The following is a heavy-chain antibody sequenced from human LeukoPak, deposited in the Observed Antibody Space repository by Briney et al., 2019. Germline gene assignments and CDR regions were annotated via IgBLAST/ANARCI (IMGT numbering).Heavy chain of an antibody. Sequence: PGGSLRLSCAASGFTFDDYAMHWVRQAPGKGLEWVSGISWNSGSIGYADSVKGRFTISRHNAKNSLYLQMNSLRAEDTALYYCASSGYWGQGTLVTVSS. CDR2: ISWNSGSI. V-gene: IGHV3-9*01. CDR1: GFTFDDYA. D-gene: IGHD2-15*01. J-gene: IGHJ4*02. CDR3: ASSGY.